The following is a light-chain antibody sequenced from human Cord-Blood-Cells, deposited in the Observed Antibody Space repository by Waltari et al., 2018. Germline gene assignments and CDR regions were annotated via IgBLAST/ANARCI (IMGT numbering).Light chain of an antibody. CDR1: SSDVGGYNY. Sequence: QSALTQPRQVSGSPGQSVTISCTGTSSDVGGYNYVSWYQQPPGKAPKLMIYDVSKRPAGVPDRFSGSKSGNTASLPSSGLQAEDEADYYCCAYAGSYTLAVVFGGGTKLTVL. CDR3: CAYAGSYTLAVV. CDR2: DVS. J-gene: IGLJ2*01. V-gene: IGLV2-11*01.